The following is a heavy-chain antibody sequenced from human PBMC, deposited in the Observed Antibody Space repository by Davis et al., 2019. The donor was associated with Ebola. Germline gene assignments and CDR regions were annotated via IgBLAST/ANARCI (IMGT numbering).Heavy chain of an antibody. Sequence: GGSLRLSCAASGFTFSDSAMHWVRQASGNGLEWVGRIRSKANSYATAYAASVKGRFTISRDDSKNTAYLQMNSLKTEDTAVYYCKGGATPMDYWGQGTLVTVSS. V-gene: IGHV3-73*01. CDR1: GFTFSDSA. CDR3: KGGATPMDY. D-gene: IGHD2-21*01. J-gene: IGHJ4*02. CDR2: IRSKANSYAT.